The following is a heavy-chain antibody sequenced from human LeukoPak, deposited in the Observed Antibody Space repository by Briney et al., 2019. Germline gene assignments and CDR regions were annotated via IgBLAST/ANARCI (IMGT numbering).Heavy chain of an antibody. CDR2: ISSSGSII. D-gene: IGHD5-12*01. CDR3: ARAVYSGSNIYYYYYMDV. CDR1: GFSFSNYY. Sequence: PGGSLRLSCAGSGFSFSNYYMSWIRQAPGKGLEGVSYISSSGSIIYYADSVKGRFTISRDNAKNSLYLQMDSLRAEDTAVYYCARAVYSGSNIYYYYYMDVWGKGTTVTISS. J-gene: IGHJ6*03. V-gene: IGHV3-11*01.